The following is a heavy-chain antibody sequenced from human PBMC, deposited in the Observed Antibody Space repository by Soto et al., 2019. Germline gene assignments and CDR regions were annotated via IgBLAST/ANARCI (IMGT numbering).Heavy chain of an antibody. CDR3: ARPQIPGFVGY. CDR1: GGSISSSSYY. D-gene: IGHD3-3*01. Sequence: SETLSLTCTVSGGSISSSSYYWGWIRQPPGKGLEWIGSIYYSGSTYYNPSLKSRVTISVDTSKNQFSLKLSSVTAADTAVYYCARPQIPGFVGYRGQGSSVIVSS. V-gene: IGHV4-39*01. J-gene: IGHJ4*02. CDR2: IYYSGST.